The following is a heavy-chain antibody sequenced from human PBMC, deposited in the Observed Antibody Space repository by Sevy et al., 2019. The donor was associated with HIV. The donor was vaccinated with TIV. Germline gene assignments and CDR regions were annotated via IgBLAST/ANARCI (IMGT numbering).Heavy chain of an antibody. CDR1: GFSFSTYE. V-gene: IGHV3-48*03. Sequence: GGSLRLSCAASGFSFSTYEMNWVRQAPGKGLEWIAYISSSGDVIYYADSVKGRFTISRDNAKKSVYLQMNSLRAEDTAVYYCARKMAIITGYFDYWGQGTLVTVSS. CDR2: ISSSGDVI. D-gene: IGHD5-12*01. CDR3: ARKMAIITGYFDY. J-gene: IGHJ4*02.